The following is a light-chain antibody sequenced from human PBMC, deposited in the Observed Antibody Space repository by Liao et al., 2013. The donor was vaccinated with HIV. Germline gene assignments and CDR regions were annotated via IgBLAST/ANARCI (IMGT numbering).Light chain of an antibody. CDR1: KLGDKY. CDR3: QAWDSSTDVV. V-gene: IGLV3-1*01. CDR2: QDT. J-gene: IGLJ2*01. Sequence: SSELTQPPSVSVSPGQTATITCSGDKLGDKYVSWIQQRPGQSPVLVIYQDTKRPSGIPERFSGSNSGNTATLTISGTQAMDEADYYCQAWDSSTDVVFGGGTKLTVL.